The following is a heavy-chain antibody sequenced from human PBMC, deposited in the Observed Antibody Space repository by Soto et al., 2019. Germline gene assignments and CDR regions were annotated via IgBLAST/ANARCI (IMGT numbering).Heavy chain of an antibody. V-gene: IGHV1-2*04. Sequence: QVQLVQSGAEVRKPGASVTVSCRSSGDSFNDYYIHWVXXXXXXXXXWMGWINPNGGVTKYAQKFQGWVSMTRDTSIRTVYMQLSRLRSDDTAVYYCARESGGATATLDYYYFYMDVWGTGTTVTVSS. D-gene: IGHD5-12*01. CDR2: INPNGGVT. CDR1: GDSFNDYY. CDR3: ARESGGATATLDYYYFYMDV. J-gene: IGHJ6*03.